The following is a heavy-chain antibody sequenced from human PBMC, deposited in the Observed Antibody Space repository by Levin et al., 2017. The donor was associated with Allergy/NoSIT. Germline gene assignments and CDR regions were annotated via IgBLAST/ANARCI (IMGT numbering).Heavy chain of an antibody. CDR1: GGSLSSYY. V-gene: IGHV4-59*01. CDR3: AGGGGCDLGSFDV. CDR2: IFHTGST. D-gene: IGHD2-21*02. Sequence: SETLSLTCTVSGGSLSSYYWSWIRQSPEKGLEWIAYIFHTGSTSYNPSLKSRVTISIDTSKNQFSLKMNSVTAAATAVYYCAGGGGCDLGSFDVWGQGTLVTVSA. J-gene: IGHJ3*01.